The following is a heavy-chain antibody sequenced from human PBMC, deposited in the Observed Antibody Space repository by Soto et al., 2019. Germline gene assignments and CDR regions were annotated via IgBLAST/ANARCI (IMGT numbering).Heavy chain of an antibody. V-gene: IGHV4-34*01. CDR1: GGSFSRYF. CDR3: ARGLSVTNTFYYYYAMDV. CDR2: INHSGRT. Sequence: SETLSLTCAVYGGSFSRYFWNWIRQPPGKGLGWIGEINHSGRTNYNPSLKSRVTISVDTSKNQFSLKLSSVTAADTAVYYCARGLSVTNTFYYYYAMDVWGQGTTVTVSS. D-gene: IGHD2-8*01. J-gene: IGHJ6*02.